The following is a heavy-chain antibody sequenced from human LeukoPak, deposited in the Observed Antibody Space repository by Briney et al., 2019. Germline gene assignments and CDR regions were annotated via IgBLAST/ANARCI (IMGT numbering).Heavy chain of an antibody. V-gene: IGHV4-39*07. Sequence: SETLSLTCTVSGGSISSSDYYWGWIRQPPGKGLEWIGSIYYSVTTYYNPSLKSRVTISVDTSKNQFSLKLSSVTAADTAVYYCARESFNYYDSSGYKRRHFDYWGQGTLVTVSS. CDR3: ARESFNYYDSSGYKRRHFDY. D-gene: IGHD3-22*01. J-gene: IGHJ4*02. CDR2: IYYSVTT. CDR1: GGSISSSDYY.